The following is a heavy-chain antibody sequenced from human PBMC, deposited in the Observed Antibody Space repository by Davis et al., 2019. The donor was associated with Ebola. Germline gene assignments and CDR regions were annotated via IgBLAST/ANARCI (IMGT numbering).Heavy chain of an antibody. CDR3: AGYDFGTTYFFDY. J-gene: IGHJ4*02. V-gene: IGHV4-34*01. CDR2: INHSGST. CDR1: GGSFSGYY. D-gene: IGHD1/OR15-1a*01. Sequence: PSETLSLTCAVYGGSFSGYYWSWIRQPPGKGLEWIGEINHSGSTNYNPSLKSRVTMSLDTSKNQFSLKLSSVTAADTAVYYCAGYDFGTTYFFDYWGQGTLSPSPQ.